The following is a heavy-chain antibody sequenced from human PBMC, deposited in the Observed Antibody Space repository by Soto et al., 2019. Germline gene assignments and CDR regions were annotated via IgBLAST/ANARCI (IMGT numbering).Heavy chain of an antibody. Sequence: SETLSLTCTVSGDSISRGGHYWSWIRQHPGKGLEWIGYMFYSGSIYYNPSLKSRVIIPVDASKNQFSLKLSSVTAADTAVYYCARALAARPTGDLYYFDYWGQGVLVTVSS. CDR2: MFYSGSI. CDR1: GDSISRGGHY. J-gene: IGHJ4*02. D-gene: IGHD6-6*01. V-gene: IGHV4-31*03. CDR3: ARALAARPTGDLYYFDY.